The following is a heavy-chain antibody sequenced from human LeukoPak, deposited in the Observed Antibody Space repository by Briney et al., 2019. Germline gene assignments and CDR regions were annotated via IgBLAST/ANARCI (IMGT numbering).Heavy chain of an antibody. CDR2: IYYSGST. D-gene: IGHD3-22*01. CDR3: ARGNLYYFDSSGYYFKFDY. V-gene: IGHV4-39*01. Sequence: SETLSLTCTVSGGSISSSSYYWGWIRQPPGKGLKWIGSIYYSGSTYYNPSLKSRVTISVDTSKNQFSLKLSSVTAADTAVYYCARGNLYYFDSSGYYFKFDYWGQGTLVTVSS. CDR1: GGSISSSSYY. J-gene: IGHJ4*02.